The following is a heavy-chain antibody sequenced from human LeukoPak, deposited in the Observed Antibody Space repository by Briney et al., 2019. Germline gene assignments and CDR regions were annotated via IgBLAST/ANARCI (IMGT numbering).Heavy chain of an antibody. D-gene: IGHD3-3*01. J-gene: IGHJ4*02. CDR1: GYTFTSYA. CDR3: ATINYDFWSGYYPLYDY. Sequence: ASVKVSCKASGYTFTSYAMNWVRQAPGKGLEWMGGFDPEDGETIYAQKFQGRVTMTEDTSTDTAYMELSSLRSEDTAVYYCATINYDFWSGYYPLYDYWGQGTLATVSS. V-gene: IGHV1-24*01. CDR2: FDPEDGET.